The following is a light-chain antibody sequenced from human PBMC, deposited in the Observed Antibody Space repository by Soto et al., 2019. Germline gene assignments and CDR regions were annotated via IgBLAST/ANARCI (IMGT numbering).Light chain of an antibody. Sequence: QSALTQTASVSGSPGQSITNSCTGTSSDVGSWYQQHPGKAPKLMIYEGTKRPSGVSNRFSGSKSGDTASLTISGLQAEDEADYYYCSYAGSNNWVFGGGTKLTVL. V-gene: IGLV2-23*01. J-gene: IGLJ3*02. CDR2: EGT. CDR3: CSYAGSNNWV. CDR1: SSDVGS.